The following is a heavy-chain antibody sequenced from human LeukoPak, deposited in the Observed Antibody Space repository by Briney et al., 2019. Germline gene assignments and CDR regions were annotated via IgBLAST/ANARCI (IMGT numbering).Heavy chain of an antibody. Sequence: ASVKVSCKASGYTFTGYYMHWVRQAPGQGLEWMGWINPNSGGTNYAQKFQGRVTMTRDTSISTAYMELSRLRSDDTAVYYCARYYDSSGYPFDYWGQGTLVTVSS. D-gene: IGHD3-22*01. V-gene: IGHV1-2*02. J-gene: IGHJ4*02. CDR2: INPNSGGT. CDR1: GYTFTGYY. CDR3: ARYYDSSGYPFDY.